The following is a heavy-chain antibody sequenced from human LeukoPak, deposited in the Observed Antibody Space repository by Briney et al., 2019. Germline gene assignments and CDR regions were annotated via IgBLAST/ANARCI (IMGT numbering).Heavy chain of an antibody. D-gene: IGHD2-2*01. Sequence: NSSETLSLTCAVYGGSFSGYYWSWIRQPPGKGLEWIGEINHSGSTNYNPSLKSRVTISVDTSKNQFSLKLSSVTAADTAVYYCARHSKYGGYQLLWDWFDPWGQGTLVTVSS. CDR1: GGSFSGYY. CDR3: ARHSKYGGYQLLWDWFDP. J-gene: IGHJ5*02. CDR2: INHSGST. V-gene: IGHV4-34*01.